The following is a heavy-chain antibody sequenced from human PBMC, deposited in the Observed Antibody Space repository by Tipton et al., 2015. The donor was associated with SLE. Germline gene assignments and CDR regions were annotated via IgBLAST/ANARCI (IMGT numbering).Heavy chain of an antibody. CDR2: IYYSGST. V-gene: IGHV4-39*07. D-gene: IGHD3-16*01. CDR1: GGSISSNSYY. J-gene: IGHJ5*02. CDR3: ARGGGFDP. Sequence: TLSLTCIVSGGSISSNSYYWGWIRQPPGKGLEWIGSIYYSGSTYYNPSLKSRVTISVDTSENQFSLKLSSVTAADTAVYYCARGGGFDPWGQGTLVTVSS.